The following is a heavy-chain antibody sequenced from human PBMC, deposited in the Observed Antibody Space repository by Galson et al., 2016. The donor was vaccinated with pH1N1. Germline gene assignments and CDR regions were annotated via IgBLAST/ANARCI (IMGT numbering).Heavy chain of an antibody. CDR2: INSDGTTT. J-gene: IGHJ4*02. D-gene: IGHD2-21*02. V-gene: IGHV3-74*01. CDR3: TREYTDSYYVTSFES. Sequence: SLRLSCAASGFSLSSYWMHWVRHAPGQGLVWVSRINSDGTTTRYADSVKGRFTISKDDARNTVFLQMNSLRAEDTAVYYWTREYTDSYYVTSFESWGPGNLVTVAS. CDR1: GFSLSSYW.